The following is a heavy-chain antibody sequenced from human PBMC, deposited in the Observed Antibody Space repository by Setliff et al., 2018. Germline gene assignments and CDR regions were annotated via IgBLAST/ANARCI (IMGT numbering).Heavy chain of an antibody. V-gene: IGHV1-2*02. J-gene: IGHJ6*04. CDR2: INPNSGVT. Sequence: ASVKVSCKASGYTFTGYYMHWVRQAPGQGLEWMGWINPNSGVTNYAQKFQGRVTMTRDTSISTANMELSRLTSEDTAVYYCARGRTRTSTIFGIVSLSPWGDGTTVTVSS. CDR1: GYTFTGYY. CDR3: ARGRTRTSTIFGIVSLSP. D-gene: IGHD3-3*01.